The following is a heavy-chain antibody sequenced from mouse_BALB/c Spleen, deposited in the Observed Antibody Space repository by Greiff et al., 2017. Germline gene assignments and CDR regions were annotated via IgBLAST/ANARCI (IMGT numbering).Heavy chain of an antibody. Sequence: EVQLVESGGGLVKPGGSLKLSCAASGFTFSSYAMSWVRQTPEKRLEWVASISSGGSTYYPDSVKGRFTISRDNARNILYLQMSSLRSEDTAMYYCARLSSYAMDYWGQGTSVTVSS. J-gene: IGHJ4*01. V-gene: IGHV5-6-5*01. D-gene: IGHD1-1*01. CDR3: ARLSSYAMDY. CDR2: ISSGGST. CDR1: GFTFSSYA.